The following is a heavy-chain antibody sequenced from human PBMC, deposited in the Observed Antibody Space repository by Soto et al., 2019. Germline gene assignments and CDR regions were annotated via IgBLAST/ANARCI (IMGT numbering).Heavy chain of an antibody. CDR2: IWYDGSNK. CDR1: GFTFSSYG. J-gene: IGHJ4*02. V-gene: IGHV3-33*01. Sequence: GGSLRLSCAASGFTFSSYGMHWVRQAPGKGLEWVAVIWYDGSNKYYADSVKGRFTISRDNSKNTLYLQMNSLRAEDTAVYYCARDIPTSIAARQSRGVVDYWGQGTLVTVSS. CDR3: ARDIPTSIAARQSRGVVDY. D-gene: IGHD6-6*01.